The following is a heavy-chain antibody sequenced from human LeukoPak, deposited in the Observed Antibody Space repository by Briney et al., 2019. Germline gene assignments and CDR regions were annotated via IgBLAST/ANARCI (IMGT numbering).Heavy chain of an antibody. CDR1: GFTFDDYA. CDR3: AKDRRPVTMVQGVIITAAFDI. V-gene: IGHV3-9*01. J-gene: IGHJ3*02. Sequence: GGSLRLSCAASGFTFDDYAMHWVRQAPGKGLEWVSGTSWNSGSIGYADSVKGRFTISRDNAKNSLYLQMNSLRAEDTALYYCAKDRRPVTMVQGVIITAAFDIWGQGTMVTVSS. CDR2: TSWNSGSI. D-gene: IGHD3-10*01.